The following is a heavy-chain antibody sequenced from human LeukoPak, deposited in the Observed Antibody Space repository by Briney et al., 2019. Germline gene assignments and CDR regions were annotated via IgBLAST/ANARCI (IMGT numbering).Heavy chain of an antibody. CDR1: GGSISSYY. Sequence: SSETLSLTCTVSGGSISSYYWSWIRQPAGKGLEWIGRIYPSGSTNYNPSLKSRVTISVDTSKNQFSPKLSSLTAADTAVYYCARGYDFWSGNLGYYYMDVWGKGTTVTVSS. CDR3: ARGYDFWSGNLGYYYMDV. CDR2: IYPSGST. D-gene: IGHD3-3*01. J-gene: IGHJ6*03. V-gene: IGHV4-4*07.